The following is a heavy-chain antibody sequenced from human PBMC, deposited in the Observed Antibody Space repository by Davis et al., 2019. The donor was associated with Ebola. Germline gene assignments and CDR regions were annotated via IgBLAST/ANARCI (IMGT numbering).Heavy chain of an antibody. CDR2: ISYDGSNK. CDR3: ARDESDTAMVTVDY. J-gene: IGHJ4*02. Sequence: GESLKISCAASGFTFSSYAMHWVRQAPGKGLEWVAVISYDGSNKYYADSVKGRFTISRDNSKNTLYLQMNSLRAEDTAVYYCARDESDTAMVTVDYWGQGTLVTVSS. V-gene: IGHV3-30-3*01. D-gene: IGHD5-18*01. CDR1: GFTFSSYA.